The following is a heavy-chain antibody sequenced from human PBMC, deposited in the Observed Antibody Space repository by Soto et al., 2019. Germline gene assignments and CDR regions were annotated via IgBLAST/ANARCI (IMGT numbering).Heavy chain of an antibody. CDR1: GYTFTSYA. CDR2: INAAIGDT. Sequence: QVQLVQSGAEVKKPGASVKVSCKASGYTFTSYALHWVRQAPGQRLEWMGWINAAIGDTKYSQEFQGRLTITRDTSASTAYMDLSSLRSEDTAVYYCARDSISCSGGSCYRDLDNWGQGTLVTVSS. J-gene: IGHJ4*02. CDR3: ARDSISCSGGSCYRDLDN. D-gene: IGHD2-15*01. V-gene: IGHV1-3*01.